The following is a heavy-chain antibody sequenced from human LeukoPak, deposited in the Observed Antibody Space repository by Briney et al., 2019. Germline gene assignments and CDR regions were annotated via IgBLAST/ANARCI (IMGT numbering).Heavy chain of an antibody. V-gene: IGHV1-8*02. J-gene: IGHJ4*02. D-gene: IGHD3-16*01. CDR2: MNPNSGDT. Sequence: GSSVKVSCKASGVTFSSYAISWVRQAPGQGLEWMGWMNPNSGDTGYVEKFQGRVTMTRDTSITTAYMELSSLRSEDTAVYYCTRSGFGGGVHFDYWGQGTPVTVSS. CDR1: GVTFSSYA. CDR3: TRSGFGGGVHFDY.